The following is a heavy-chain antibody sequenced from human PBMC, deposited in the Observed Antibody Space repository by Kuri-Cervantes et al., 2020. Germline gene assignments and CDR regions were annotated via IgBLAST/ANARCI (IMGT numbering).Heavy chain of an antibody. CDR1: GFTFSNSD. CDR2: IYNTGTT. J-gene: IGHJ6*03. CDR3: ARTGHNYFYYMDV. Sequence: SCAASGFTFSNSDMNWVRQAPGKGLEWIGYIYNTGTTHYNPSLKSRSTISADMSKNQLSLKLTSVTAADTAIYFCARTGHNYFYYMDVWGKGTAVTVSS. V-gene: IGHV4-30-4*08. D-gene: IGHD3-16*01.